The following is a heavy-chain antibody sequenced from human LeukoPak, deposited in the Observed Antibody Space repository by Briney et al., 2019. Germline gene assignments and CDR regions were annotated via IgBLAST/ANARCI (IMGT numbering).Heavy chain of an antibody. J-gene: IGHJ4*02. CDR3: AGGPITRYYDFCGYFDY. CDR1: GGSISSYY. V-gene: IGHV4-59*08. D-gene: IGHD3-3*01. CDR2: IYYSGST. Sequence: PSETLSLTCTVSGGSISSYYWSWIRQPPGKGLEWIGYIYYSGSTNYNPSLKSRVTISVDTSKNQFSLKLSSVTAADTAVYYCAGGPITRYYDFCGYFDYWGQGTLVTVSS.